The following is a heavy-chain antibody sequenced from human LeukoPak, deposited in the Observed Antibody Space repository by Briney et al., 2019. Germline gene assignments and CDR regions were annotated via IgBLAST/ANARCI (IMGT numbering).Heavy chain of an antibody. CDR3: ARDSGTYSSGWYDY. D-gene: IGHD6-19*01. V-gene: IGHV1-18*01. CDR1: GYTFTSYG. Sequence: VASVKVSCKASGYTFTSYGITWVRQAPGQGLEWMGWISAYNGNTNYAQKLQGRVTMTTDTSTSTAYMELRSLRSDDTAVYYCARDSGTYSSGWYDYWGQGTLVTVSS. CDR2: ISAYNGNT. J-gene: IGHJ4*02.